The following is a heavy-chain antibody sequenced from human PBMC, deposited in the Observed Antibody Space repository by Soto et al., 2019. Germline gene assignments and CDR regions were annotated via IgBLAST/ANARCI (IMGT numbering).Heavy chain of an antibody. CDR2: ISGKNANR. CDR1: GYTFTSYG. Sequence: QVQLMQSGAEVKKPGASVQVSGKASGYTFTSYGITWVRQAPGQGLEWMGYISGKNANRNYAQKLQGRVTMTTDTPTTPGYMEMRSLRSDDTAVYYCARSYGTRLGHGGMDVWGQWTTVTVSS. D-gene: IGHD4-17*01. CDR3: ARSYGTRLGHGGMDV. J-gene: IGHJ6*02. V-gene: IGHV1-18*01.